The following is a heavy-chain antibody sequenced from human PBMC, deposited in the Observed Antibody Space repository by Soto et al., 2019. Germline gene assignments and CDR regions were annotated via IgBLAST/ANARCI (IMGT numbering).Heavy chain of an antibody. CDR3: ARDSDPNSSGWYYGPSIDY. Sequence: ASVKVSCKASGYTFTSYYMHWVRQAPGQGLEWMGIINPSGGSTSYAQKFQGRVTMTRDTSTSTVYMELSSLRSEDTAVYYCARDSDPNSSGWYYGPSIDYWGQGTLVTV. V-gene: IGHV1-46*01. D-gene: IGHD6-19*01. CDR2: INPSGGST. CDR1: GYTFTSYY. J-gene: IGHJ4*02.